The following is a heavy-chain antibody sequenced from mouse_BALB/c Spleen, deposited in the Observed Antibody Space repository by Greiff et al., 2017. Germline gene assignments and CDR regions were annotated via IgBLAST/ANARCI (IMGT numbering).Heavy chain of an antibody. Sequence: LVKTGASVKISCKASGYSFTGYYMHWVKQSHGKSLEWIGYISCYNGATSYNRKFKGKATFTVDTSSSTAYMQFNSLTSEDSAVYYCAKGAPIADYYGSSLYYAMDYWGQGTSVTVSS. J-gene: IGHJ4*01. CDR3: AKGAPIADYYGSSLYYAMDY. V-gene: IGHV1S34*01. CDR2: ISCYNGAT. D-gene: IGHD1-1*01. CDR1: GYSFTGYY.